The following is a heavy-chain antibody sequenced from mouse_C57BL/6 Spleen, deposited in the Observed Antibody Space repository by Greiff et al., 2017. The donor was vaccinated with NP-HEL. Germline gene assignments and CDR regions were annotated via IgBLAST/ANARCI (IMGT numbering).Heavy chain of an antibody. CDR2: INPNYGTT. J-gene: IGHJ4*01. CDR1: GYSFTDYN. V-gene: IGHV1-39*01. D-gene: IGHD2-2*01. Sequence: EVQLQQSGPELVKPGASVKISCKASGYSFTDYNMNWVKQSNGKSLEWIGVINPNYGTTSYNQKFKGKATLTVYQSSSKAYMQLNSLTSADSAVYYCARGGSSTMVTTRDYYAMDYWGQGTSVTVSS. CDR3: ARGGSSTMVTTRDYYAMDY.